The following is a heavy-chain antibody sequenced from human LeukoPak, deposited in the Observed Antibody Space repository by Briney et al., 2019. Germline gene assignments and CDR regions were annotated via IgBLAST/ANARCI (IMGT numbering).Heavy chain of an antibody. V-gene: IGHV1-2*02. CDR1: GYTFTNYG. D-gene: IGHD3-16*01. J-gene: IGHJ5*02. Sequence: ASVTVSCTASGYTFTNYGISWVRQAPGQGLGWMGWINPNSGGTNYAQKFQGRVTMTRDTSISTAYMELSRLRSDDTAVYYCARDLIRLGESAWFDPWGQGTLVTVSS. CDR3: ARDLIRLGESAWFDP. CDR2: INPNSGGT.